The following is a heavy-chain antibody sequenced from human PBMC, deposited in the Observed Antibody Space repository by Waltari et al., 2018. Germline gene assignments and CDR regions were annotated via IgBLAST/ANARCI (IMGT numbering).Heavy chain of an antibody. CDR3: ARSLNDYGDNWYFDL. CDR1: GGTFSSYA. CDR2: IIPICGTA. J-gene: IGHJ2*01. Sequence: QVQLVQSGAEVKKPGSSVKVSCKASGGTFSSYAISWVRQAPGQGLEWRGGIIPICGTANYAQKCQGRVTITADESTSTAYMELSSLRSEDTAVYYWARSLNDYGDNWYFDLWGRGTLVTVSS. D-gene: IGHD4-17*01. V-gene: IGHV1-69*01.